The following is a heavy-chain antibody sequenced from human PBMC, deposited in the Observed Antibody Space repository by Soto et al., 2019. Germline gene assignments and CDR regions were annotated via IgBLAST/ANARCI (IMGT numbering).Heavy chain of an antibody. CDR2: IIPIFGTA. CDR3: ARVHLNQWLVPLEFRPTEFDY. J-gene: IGHJ4*02. D-gene: IGHD6-19*01. Sequence: QVQLVQSGAEVKKPGSSVKVSCKASGGTFSSYAISWVRQAPGQGLEWMGGIIPIFGTANYAQKFQGRVTITADKSTSTAYMELSSLRSEDTAVYYCARVHLNQWLVPLEFRPTEFDYWGQGTLVTVSS. V-gene: IGHV1-69*06. CDR1: GGTFSSYA.